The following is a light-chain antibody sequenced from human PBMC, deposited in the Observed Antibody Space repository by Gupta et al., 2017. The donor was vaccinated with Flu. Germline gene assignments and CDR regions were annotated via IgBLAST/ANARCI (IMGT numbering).Light chain of an antibody. CDR2: KNN. CDR3: VTWDDSLNGQV. J-gene: IGLJ3*02. V-gene: IGLV1-44*01. Sequence: SVLTQPPSASGTPGQRVIISCSGSSSNIGSNTVNWYQHFPRTAPKLLMYKNNQRPSGVPDRFSGSKSGTSASLAISGLQSEDEADFYCVTWDDSLNGQVFGGGTKLTVL. CDR1: SSNIGSNT.